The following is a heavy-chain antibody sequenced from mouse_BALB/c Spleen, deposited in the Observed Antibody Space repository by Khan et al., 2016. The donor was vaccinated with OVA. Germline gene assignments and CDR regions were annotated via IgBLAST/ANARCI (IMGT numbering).Heavy chain of an antibody. CDR2: IFPVDGRS. Sequence: QVQLQQSGRELVKPGASVKMSCKASGYSFISYYIHWVKQRPGQGLEWIGWIFPVDGRSKYNEKFKGKTALTADKSSSTAYMLLSSLTSEDSSIYFRAISNYGSHWYFDVWGAGTTVTVSS. CDR1: GYSFISYY. V-gene: IGHV1S56*01. J-gene: IGHJ1*01. CDR3: AISNYGSHWYFDV. D-gene: IGHD2-5*01.